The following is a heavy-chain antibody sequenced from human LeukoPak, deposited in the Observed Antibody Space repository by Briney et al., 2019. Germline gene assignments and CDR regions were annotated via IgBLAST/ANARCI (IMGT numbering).Heavy chain of an antibody. J-gene: IGHJ4*02. Sequence: GESLKISCKGSGYSFTSYWIGWVRQMPGKGLEWMGIIYPGDSDTRYSPSFQGQVTISADKSISTAYLQWSSLKASDTAMYYCARHRGDSSSWYGRGQIDYWGQGTLVTVSS. CDR3: ARHRGDSSSWYGRGQIDY. CDR1: GYSFTSYW. V-gene: IGHV5-51*01. D-gene: IGHD6-13*01. CDR2: IYPGDSDT.